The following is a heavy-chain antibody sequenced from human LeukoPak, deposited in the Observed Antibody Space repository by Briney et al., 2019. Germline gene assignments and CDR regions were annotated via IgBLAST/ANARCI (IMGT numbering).Heavy chain of an antibody. D-gene: IGHD3-10*01. J-gene: IGHJ4*02. CDR3: AKDLGYYRSGTYYPLFDY. V-gene: IGHV3-30*02. CDR1: GFTFSGYG. Sequence: GGSLRLSCTASGFTFSGYGMHWVRQAPGKGLEWVTFIRYDGTNKYYADSVKGRFTISRDNSKNTLYLQMNSLRAEDTAVYYCAKDLGYYRSGTYYPLFDYWGQGTLVTVSS. CDR2: IRYDGTNK.